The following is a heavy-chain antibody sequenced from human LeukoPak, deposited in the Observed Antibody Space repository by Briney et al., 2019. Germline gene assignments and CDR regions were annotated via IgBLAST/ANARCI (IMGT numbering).Heavy chain of an antibody. D-gene: IGHD3-22*01. V-gene: IGHV3-30*18. CDR2: ISYDGSNE. Sequence: GRSLRLSCTATGFTFSNYGMHWVRQAPGKGLEGVAVISYDGSNEYYADSVKDRFTISRDNSKNTLFLQMNSLRPEDTAAYHCAKVALFSGYYPPFDYWGQGTLVTVSS. CDR3: AKVALFSGYYPPFDY. CDR1: GFTFSNYG. J-gene: IGHJ4*02.